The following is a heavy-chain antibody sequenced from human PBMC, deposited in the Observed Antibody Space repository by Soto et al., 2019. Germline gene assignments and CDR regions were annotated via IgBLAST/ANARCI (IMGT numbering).Heavy chain of an antibody. CDR1: GGTFSSYA. CDR2: IIPIFGTA. CDR3: ARAPRGYSYRVDGAFDP. J-gene: IGHJ5*02. Sequence: QVQLVQSGAEVKKPGSSVKVSCKASGGTFSSYAISWVRQAPGQGLEWMGGIIPIFGTANYAQKFQGRVTITADESTSTAYMELSSLRSEDSAVYYCARAPRGYSYRVDGAFDPWGQGTLVTVSS. V-gene: IGHV1-69*01. D-gene: IGHD5-18*01.